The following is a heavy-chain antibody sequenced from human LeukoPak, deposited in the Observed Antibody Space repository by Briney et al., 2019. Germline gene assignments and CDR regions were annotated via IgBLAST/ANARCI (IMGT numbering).Heavy chain of an antibody. V-gene: IGHV3-21*04. D-gene: IGHD3-22*01. CDR3: AKDYYYDSSGYPPYYFDY. J-gene: IGHJ4*02. CDR1: GFTFSSYS. Sequence: GGSLRLSCAASGFTFSSYSMNWVRQAPGKGLEWVSSISSSSLYIYYADSVKGRFTISRDNAKNSLYLQMNSLRAEDTALYYCAKDYYYDSSGYPPYYFDYWGQGTLVTVSS. CDR2: ISSSSLYI.